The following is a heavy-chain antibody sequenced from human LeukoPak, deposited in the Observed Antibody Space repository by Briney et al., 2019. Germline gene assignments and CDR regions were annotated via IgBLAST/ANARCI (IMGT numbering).Heavy chain of an antibody. CDR3: ARSAAGLDY. J-gene: IGHJ4*02. Sequence: PGGSLRLSCAASGFTFSDYWMHRVRQVPGKGLVWVSRINDDGRSTSEAVSVKGRFTISRDNAKNTLYLQMNSLRVEDTAIYYCARSAAGLDYWGQGTLVTVSS. CDR2: INDDGRST. CDR1: GFTFSDYW. D-gene: IGHD6-13*01. V-gene: IGHV3-74*01.